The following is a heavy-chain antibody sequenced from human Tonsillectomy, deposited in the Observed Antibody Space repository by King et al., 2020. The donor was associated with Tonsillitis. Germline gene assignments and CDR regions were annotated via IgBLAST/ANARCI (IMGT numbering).Heavy chain of an antibody. Sequence: VQLVESGAEVKKPGESLKISCKGSGYSFTSNWIGWVRQRPGKGLELLVVIYPGDSDTRFSPSFQGQVTISADKSISTAYLQWSSLKASDTAMYYCAGHHFGDGGAFDIWGQGTMVTVSS. V-gene: IGHV5-51*01. J-gene: IGHJ3*02. CDR3: AGHHFGDGGAFDI. CDR1: GYSFTSNW. D-gene: IGHD3-10*01. CDR2: IYPGDSDT.